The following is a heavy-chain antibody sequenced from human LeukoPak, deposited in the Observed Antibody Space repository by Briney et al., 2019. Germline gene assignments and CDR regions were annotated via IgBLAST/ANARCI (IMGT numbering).Heavy chain of an antibody. CDR3: ARTMKGDFWSNYSYNSYYYMDV. CDR2: IYYSGST. Sequence: KPSETLSLTCTVSGGSISSYYWSWIRQPPGKGLEWIGYIYYSGSTNYNPSLKSRVTISVDTSKNQFSLKLSSVTAADTAVYYCARTMKGDFWSNYSYNSYYYMDVWGKGTTVTVSS. D-gene: IGHD3-3*01. CDR1: GGSISSYY. J-gene: IGHJ6*03. V-gene: IGHV4-59*01.